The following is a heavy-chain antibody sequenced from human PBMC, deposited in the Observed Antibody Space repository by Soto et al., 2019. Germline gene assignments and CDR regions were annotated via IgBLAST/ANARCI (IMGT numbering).Heavy chain of an antibody. V-gene: IGHV1-2*02. Sequence: ASVKVSCKASGYTFTGYYMHWVRQAPGQGLEWMGWINPNSGTANYAQKFQGRVTITTDTSTSTAYMELSSLRSEDTAVYYCAIRPGAAASLRRTTMDVWGQGTTVTVSS. CDR3: AIRPGAAASLRRTTMDV. D-gene: IGHD6-13*01. CDR1: GYTFTGYY. CDR2: INPNSGTA. J-gene: IGHJ6*02.